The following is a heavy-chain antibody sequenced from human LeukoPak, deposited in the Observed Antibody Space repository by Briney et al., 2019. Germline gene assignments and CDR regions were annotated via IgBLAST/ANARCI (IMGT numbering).Heavy chain of an antibody. CDR3: AKSRSSSANWALQIFDD. J-gene: IGHJ4*02. V-gene: IGHV3-23*01. Sequence: GGSLRLSCAVSGFAFGSEAMSWVRQSPARGLEWVASISPGGGTTYYADYVKGRFTISRDNSNNSLFVQMNSLRAEDTAVYFCAKSRSSSANWALQIFDDWGQGTLVTVAS. CDR1: GFAFGSEA. D-gene: IGHD1-1*01. CDR2: ISPGGGTT.